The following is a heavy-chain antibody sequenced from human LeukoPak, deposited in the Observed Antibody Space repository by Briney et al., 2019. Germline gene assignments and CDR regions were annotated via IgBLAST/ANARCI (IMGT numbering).Heavy chain of an antibody. CDR1: GFTFSSYG. V-gene: IGHV3-30*18. Sequence: GGSLRLFCAASGFTFSSYGMHWVRQAAGKGLEWVAVISYDGSNKYYADSVKGRFTISRDNSKNTLYLQMNSLRAEDTAVYYCAKAGGEAATHYYYGMDVWGQGTTVTVSS. J-gene: IGHJ6*02. D-gene: IGHD2-15*01. CDR2: ISYDGSNK. CDR3: AKAGGEAATHYYYGMDV.